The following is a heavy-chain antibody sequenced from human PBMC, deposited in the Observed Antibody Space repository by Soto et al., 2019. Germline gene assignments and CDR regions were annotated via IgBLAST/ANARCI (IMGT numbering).Heavy chain of an antibody. Sequence: GGSLRLSCAASGFTFSSNWMYWVRRAPGKGLVWVSRINTDGSSTTYADSVKGRFTVSRDNAKNMLYLQMNSLRAEDTAVYYCASLRAASAIDCWGQGTLVTVSS. CDR3: ASLRAASAIDC. V-gene: IGHV3-74*01. J-gene: IGHJ4*02. D-gene: IGHD6-25*01. CDR2: INTDGSST. CDR1: GFTFSSNW.